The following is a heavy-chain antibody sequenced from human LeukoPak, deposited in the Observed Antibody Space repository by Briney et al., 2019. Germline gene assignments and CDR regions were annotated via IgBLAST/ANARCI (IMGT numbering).Heavy chain of an antibody. CDR1: GGSISSSSYY. J-gene: IGHJ4*02. CDR3: ARDSSGYLFDY. V-gene: IGHV4-30-4*08. Sequence: SETLSLTCTVSGGSISSSSYYWSWIRQPPGKGLEWIGYIYYSGSTYYNPSLKSRVTISVDTSKNQFSLKLSSVTAADTAVYYCARDSSGYLFDYWGQGTLVTVSS. CDR2: IYYSGST. D-gene: IGHD3-22*01.